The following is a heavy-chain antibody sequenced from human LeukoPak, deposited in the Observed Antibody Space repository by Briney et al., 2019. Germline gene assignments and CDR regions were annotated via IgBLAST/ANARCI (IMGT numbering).Heavy chain of an antibody. J-gene: IGHJ6*03. CDR1: GFTFSGYW. CDR2: IKQDGSEK. Sequence: GGSLRLYCAASGFTFSGYWMSWVRQAPGKGLKWVANIKQDGSEKYYVDSVKGRFTISRDNAKNSLYLQMNSLRAEDTAVYYCARAQGPKVNFLTKKYYYYMDVWGKGTTVTISS. CDR3: ARAQGPKVNFLTKKYYYYMDV. D-gene: IGHD4-17*01. V-gene: IGHV3-7*01.